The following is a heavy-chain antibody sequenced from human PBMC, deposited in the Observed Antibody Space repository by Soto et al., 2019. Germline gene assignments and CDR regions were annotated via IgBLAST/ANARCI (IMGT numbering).Heavy chain of an antibody. V-gene: IGHV1-8*01. J-gene: IGHJ6*03. CDR2: MNPNSGNT. D-gene: IGHD3-3*01. CDR3: ARGAGLFFDYYYYMDV. CDR1: GYTLTSYD. Sequence: GASVKVSCTASGYTLTSYDINWVRQATGQGLEWMGWMNPNSGNTGYAQKFQGRVTMTRNTSISTAYMELSSLRSEDTAVYYCARGAGLFFDYYYYMDVWGKGTTVTVSS.